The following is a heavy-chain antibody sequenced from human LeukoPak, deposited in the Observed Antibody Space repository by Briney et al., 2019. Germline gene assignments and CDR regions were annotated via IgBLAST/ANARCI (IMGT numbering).Heavy chain of an antibody. CDR3: ARIVLTPPYGMDV. Sequence: GGSLRLSCVASRFTFSSYSMTWVRRAPGTELEWVSSISFGGGHIFYTDSVKGRFTIFRDDSKNSLYLEMNSLRAEDTAVYFCARIVLTPPYGMDVWGQGTTVTVSS. V-gene: IGHV3-21*01. CDR1: RFTFSSYS. J-gene: IGHJ6*02. CDR2: ISFGGGHI. D-gene: IGHD2/OR15-2a*01.